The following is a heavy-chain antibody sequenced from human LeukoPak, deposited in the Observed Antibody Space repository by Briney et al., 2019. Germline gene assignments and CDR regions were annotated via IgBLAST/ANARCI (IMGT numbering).Heavy chain of an antibody. V-gene: IGHV5-51*01. CDR3: ARQELGYCTNGVCRNYYYYGMDV. J-gene: IGHJ6*02. CDR2: IYPGDSDT. CDR1: GYSFTSCW. Sequence: GESLKISCKGSGYSFTSCWIGWVRQMPGKGLEWMGIIYPGDSDTRYSPSFQGQVTISADKSISTAYLQWSSLKASDTAMYYCARQELGYCTNGVCRNYYYYGMDVWGQGTTVTVSS. D-gene: IGHD2-8*01.